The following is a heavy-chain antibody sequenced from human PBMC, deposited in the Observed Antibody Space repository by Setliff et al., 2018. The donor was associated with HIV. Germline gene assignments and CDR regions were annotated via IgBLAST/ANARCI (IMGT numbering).Heavy chain of an antibody. D-gene: IGHD3-3*01. CDR1: GYTLTKLS. Sequence: ASVKVSCKVSGYTLTKLSIHWVRQGPGKGLEWMGGFDPEDGETIYAQKFQGRVTMAEDTSIDTAYMRMSSLRSEDTAVYYCATRPRDDFWSGFDYWGRGTLVTV. CDR2: FDPEDGET. V-gene: IGHV1-24*01. CDR3: ATRPRDDFWSGFDY. J-gene: IGHJ4*02.